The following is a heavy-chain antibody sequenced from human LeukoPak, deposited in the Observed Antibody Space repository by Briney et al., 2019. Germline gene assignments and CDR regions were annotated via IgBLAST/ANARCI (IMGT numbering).Heavy chain of an antibody. V-gene: IGHV3-21*01. CDR3: ARDANCSGGSCYLNYYYYYGMDV. D-gene: IGHD2-15*01. CDR2: ISSSSSYI. Sequence: GGSLRLSCAASGFTFSSYSMNWVRQAPGKVLEWVSSISSSSSYIYYADSVKGRFTISRDNAKNSLYLQMNSLRAEDTAVYYCARDANCSGGSCYLNYYYYYGMDVWGRGTTVTVSS. J-gene: IGHJ6*02. CDR1: GFTFSSYS.